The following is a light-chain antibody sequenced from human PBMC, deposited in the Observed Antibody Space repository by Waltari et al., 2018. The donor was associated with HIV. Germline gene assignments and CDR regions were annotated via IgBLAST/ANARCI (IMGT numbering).Light chain of an antibody. Sequence: EVVMTQSPAPLSVSPGERATLSCRASQSVSSHLAWYQQRPGQSPRLLIYGASTRATGIPDRFSGSGSGTEFTLTISSLQSEDFALYYCQHYDRWPWGFGQGTKVEIK. CDR2: GAS. V-gene: IGKV3-15*01. J-gene: IGKJ1*01. CDR1: QSVSSH. CDR3: QHYDRWPWG.